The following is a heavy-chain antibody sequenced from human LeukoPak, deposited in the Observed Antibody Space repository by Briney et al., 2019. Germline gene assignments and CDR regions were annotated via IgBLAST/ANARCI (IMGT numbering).Heavy chain of an antibody. Sequence: GGSLRLSCAASGFTVSSNYMSWVRQAPGKGLEWVSVIYSGGSTYYADSVKGRFTISRDNSKNTLYLQMNSLRAEDTAVYYCASEPTYSSSWYGGQGTLVTVSS. CDR2: IYSGGST. CDR3: ASEPTYSSSWY. D-gene: IGHD6-13*01. V-gene: IGHV3-66*01. CDR1: GFTVSSNY. J-gene: IGHJ4*02.